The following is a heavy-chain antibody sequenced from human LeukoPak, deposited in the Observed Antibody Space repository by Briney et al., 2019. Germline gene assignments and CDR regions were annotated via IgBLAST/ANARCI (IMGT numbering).Heavy chain of an antibody. CDR3: ARGGLLWFGEPTSYNWFDP. V-gene: IGHV4-59*01. Sequence: SETLSLTCTVSGGSISSYYWSWIRQPPGEGLEWIGYIYYSGSTNYNPSLKSRVTISVDTSKNQFSLKLSSVTAADTAVHYCARGGLLWFGEPTSYNWFDPWGQGTLVTVSS. J-gene: IGHJ5*02. CDR2: IYYSGST. CDR1: GGSISSYY. D-gene: IGHD3-10*01.